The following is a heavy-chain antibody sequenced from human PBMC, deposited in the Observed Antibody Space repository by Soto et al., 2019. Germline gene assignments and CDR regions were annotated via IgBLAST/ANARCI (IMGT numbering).Heavy chain of an antibody. CDR1: GGSISSYY. CDR2: IYYSGST. Sequence: SEAVSLTCTVSGGSISSYYWSWIRQPPGKGLEWIGYIYYSGSTNYNPSLKSRVTISVDTSKNQFSLKLSSVTAADTAVYYCAGHYFRAFDGVDHWGQGTLVTVSS. J-gene: IGHJ5*02. CDR3: AGHYFRAFDGVDH. V-gene: IGHV4-59*08. D-gene: IGHD3-9*01.